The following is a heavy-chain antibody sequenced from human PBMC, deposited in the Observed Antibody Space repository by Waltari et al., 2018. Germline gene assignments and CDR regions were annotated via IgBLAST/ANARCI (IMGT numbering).Heavy chain of an antibody. Sequence: QVQLQESGPGLVKPSGTLSLICSVSGYSISSGYYWGWIRHPPGKGLEWIGTIYQSGSTYYNPSLKSRVTISVDTSKNQFSLKLSSVTAADTAVYYCARTGGLLLGEFLFDYWGQGALVTVSS. CDR1: GYSISSGYY. J-gene: IGHJ4*02. CDR3: ARTGGLLLGEFLFDY. D-gene: IGHD3-16*01. V-gene: IGHV4-38-2*02. CDR2: IYQSGST.